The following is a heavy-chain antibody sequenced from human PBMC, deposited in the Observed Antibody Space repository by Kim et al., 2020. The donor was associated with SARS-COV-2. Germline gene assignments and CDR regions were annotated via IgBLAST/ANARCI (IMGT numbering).Heavy chain of an antibody. CDR2: IYTSGST. Sequence: SETLSLTCTVSGGSISSGSYYWSWIRQPAGKGLEWIGRIYTSGSTNYNPSLKSRVTISVDTSKNQFSLKLSSVTAADTAVYYCARGHSSSCDYWGQGTLVTVSS. D-gene: IGHD6-13*01. CDR1: GGSISSGSYY. CDR3: ARGHSSSCDY. J-gene: IGHJ4*02. V-gene: IGHV4-61*02.